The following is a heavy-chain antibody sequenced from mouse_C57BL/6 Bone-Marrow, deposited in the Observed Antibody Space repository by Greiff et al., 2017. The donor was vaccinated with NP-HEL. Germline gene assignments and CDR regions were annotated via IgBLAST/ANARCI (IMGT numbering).Heavy chain of an antibody. CDR3: TYYDYAFAY. D-gene: IGHD2-4*01. V-gene: IGHV1-54*01. Sequence: QVQLQQSGAELVRPGTSVKVSCKASGYAFTNYLIEWAKQRPGQGLEWIGVINPGSGGTNYNEKFKGKATLTADKSSSTAYMQLSSLTSEDSAVYFCTYYDYAFAYWGQGTLVTVSA. CDR1: GYAFTNYL. J-gene: IGHJ3*01. CDR2: INPGSGGT.